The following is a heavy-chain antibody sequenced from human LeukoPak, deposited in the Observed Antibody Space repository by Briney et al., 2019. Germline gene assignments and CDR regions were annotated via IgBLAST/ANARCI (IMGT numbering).Heavy chain of an antibody. V-gene: IGHV3-30*04. CDR3: AGCTAGSCYHISDAFDL. Sequence: PGRSLRLSCAASGFTFSSYVMHWVRQAPGKGLEWVAIISYDGSNKYYADSVKGRFTISRDNSKNTLYLQMNSLRAEDTAVYFCAGCTAGSCYHISDAFDLWGQGTFVIVSS. D-gene: IGHD2-15*01. CDR1: GFTFSSYV. J-gene: IGHJ3*01. CDR2: ISYDGSNK.